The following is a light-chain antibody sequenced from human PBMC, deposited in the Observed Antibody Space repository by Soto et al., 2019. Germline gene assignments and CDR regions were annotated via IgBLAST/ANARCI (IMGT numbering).Light chain of an antibody. V-gene: IGKV1-13*02. CDR1: QGLSSA. CDR3: QQVYSYPLN. CDR2: DAS. Sequence: AIQLTQSPSSLSASVGDRVTITCRASQGLSSALAWYKQKPGKAPKLLIYDASSLESGVPSRFGGSRSGTDFSLTSSSHLTADFPPYYRQQVYSYPLNFGGRTKVVIK. J-gene: IGKJ4*01.